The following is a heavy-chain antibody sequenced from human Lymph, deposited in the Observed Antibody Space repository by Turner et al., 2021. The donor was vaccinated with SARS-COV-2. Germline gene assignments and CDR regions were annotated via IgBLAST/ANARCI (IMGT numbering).Heavy chain of an antibody. CDR2: IYSGGST. Sequence: EVQLVVTGGGLIQPGGSLRLSCAASGFTVSSNYMTWVRQAPGKGLEWVSLIYSGGSTYYADSVKGRFTISRDNSKNTLYLQMNSLRAEDTAIYYCARDLQLYGMDVWGQGTTVTVSS. J-gene: IGHJ6*02. CDR1: GFTVSSNY. CDR3: ARDLQLYGMDV. V-gene: IGHV3-53*02. D-gene: IGHD1-1*01.